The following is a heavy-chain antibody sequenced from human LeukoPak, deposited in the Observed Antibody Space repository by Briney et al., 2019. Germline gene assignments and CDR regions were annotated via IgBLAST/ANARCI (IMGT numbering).Heavy chain of an antibody. Sequence: GGSLRLSCAVTGFTLSTYWIHWVRHSPGRGLEGVARINGEGSRINYADSVRGGFTISRDNAKNTAYLQMNSLRAEDTALYYCARDPGYYYYGMDVWGQGTTVVVSS. J-gene: IGHJ6*02. CDR3: ARDPGYYYYGMDV. CDR2: INGEGSRI. V-gene: IGHV3-74*01. CDR1: GFTLSTYW.